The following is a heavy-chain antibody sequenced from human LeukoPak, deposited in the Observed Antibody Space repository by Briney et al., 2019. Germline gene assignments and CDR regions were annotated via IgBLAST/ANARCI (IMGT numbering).Heavy chain of an antibody. Sequence: SETLSLTCAVYGGSFSSYYWSWIQQPAGKGLEWIGRIYTSGSTNYNPSLKSRVTMSVDTSKNQFPLKLSSVTAADTAVYYCAREVAAAGLNGYDYWGQGTLVTVSS. D-gene: IGHD6-13*01. V-gene: IGHV4-4*07. CDR1: GGSFSSYY. CDR2: IYTSGST. J-gene: IGHJ4*02. CDR3: AREVAAAGLNGYDY.